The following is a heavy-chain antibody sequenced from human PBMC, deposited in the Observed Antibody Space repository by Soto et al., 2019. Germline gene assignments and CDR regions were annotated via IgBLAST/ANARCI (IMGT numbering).Heavy chain of an antibody. J-gene: IGHJ4*02. CDR3: ARGRYCSGGSCFRYVDY. D-gene: IGHD2-15*01. V-gene: IGHV3-64*01. CDR1: GFSFNNYA. CDR2: ISSDGDNT. Sequence: PGGSLRLSCAASGFSFNNYAMYWVRQAPGKGLEYVSSISSDGDNTYYANSVKGRFTISRDSSKNTLYLQMGSLRAEDMAVYYCARGRYCSGGSCFRYVDYWGQGT.